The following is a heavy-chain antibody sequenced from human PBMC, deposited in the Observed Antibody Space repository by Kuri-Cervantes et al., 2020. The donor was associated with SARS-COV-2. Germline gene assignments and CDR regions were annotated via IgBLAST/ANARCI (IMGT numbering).Heavy chain of an antibody. Sequence: GSLRLSCTVSGGPISSYYWSWIRQPPGKGLEWIGYIYYSGSTNYNPSLKSRVTISVDTSKNQFSLKLSSVTAADTAVYYCARANYYYDSSGWGCYFDYWGQGTLVTVSS. CDR1: GGPISSYY. CDR2: IYYSGST. V-gene: IGHV4-59*01. J-gene: IGHJ4*02. D-gene: IGHD3-22*01. CDR3: ARANYYYDSSGWGCYFDY.